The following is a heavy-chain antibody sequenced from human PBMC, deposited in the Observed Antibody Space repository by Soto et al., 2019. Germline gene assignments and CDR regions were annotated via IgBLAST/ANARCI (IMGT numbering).Heavy chain of an antibody. CDR1: GYTFTGYY. CDR2: INPNSGGT. J-gene: IGHJ6*04. Sequence: SVKVSCKASGYTFTGYYMLWVRQAPEQGIGWMGWINPNSGGTNYAQKSRGRVTMTRDTSISTAYMELSRLRSDDTAVYYCARGWSGYSWNRMDVWGKGTTVTVSS. CDR3: ARGWSGYSWNRMDV. D-gene: IGHD4-4*01. V-gene: IGHV1-2*02.